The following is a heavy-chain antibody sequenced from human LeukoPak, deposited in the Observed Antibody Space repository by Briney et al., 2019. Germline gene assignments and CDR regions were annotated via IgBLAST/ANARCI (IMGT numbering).Heavy chain of an antibody. CDR2: IYHTGNS. CDR3: ARGPPPLGVYFQP. V-gene: IGHV4-59*08. Sequence: PSETLSLTCTVSGGSVSSDYWSWIRQPPGKGLEWIGYIYHTGNSDYNPSLKSRATISLDTSKNQFSLKLNSVTAADTAVYSCARGPPPLGVYFQPWGRAPWSPSPQ. CDR1: GGSVSSDY. J-gene: IGHJ1*01. D-gene: IGHD1-26*01.